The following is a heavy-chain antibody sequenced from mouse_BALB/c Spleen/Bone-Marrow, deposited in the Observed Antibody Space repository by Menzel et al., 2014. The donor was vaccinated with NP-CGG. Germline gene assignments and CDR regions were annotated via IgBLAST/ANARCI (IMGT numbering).Heavy chain of an antibody. CDR3: ANYGYGFDFEY. D-gene: IGHD2-2*01. CDR2: IDPANDNT. V-gene: IGHV14-3*02. CDR1: GFNIKDTY. Sequence: EVQLQESGAELVKPGASVKLSCTASGFNIKDTYMHWVKQRPEQGLEWIGRIDPANDNTKYDPKFQGKATITADTSSNTAYLQLSSLTSEDTAVYYCANYGYGFDFEYWGQGTTLTVSS. J-gene: IGHJ2*01.